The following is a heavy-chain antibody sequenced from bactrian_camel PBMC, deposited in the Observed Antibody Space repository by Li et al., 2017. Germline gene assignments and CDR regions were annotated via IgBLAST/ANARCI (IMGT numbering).Heavy chain of an antibody. CDR1: GDMDPAHC. J-gene: IGHJ4*01. V-gene: IGHV3S53*01. D-gene: IGHD5*01. Sequence: VQLVESGGRSVQAGTSLTLSCVLSGDMDPAHCMGWFRQVPGKQREKVALIGSDRATHYSESVKGRFTISRDNDKNTVFLQMDSLKPEDTAVYYCGADYPGFHRPEGCDLDFPYKGQGTQVTVS. CDR2: IGSDRAT.